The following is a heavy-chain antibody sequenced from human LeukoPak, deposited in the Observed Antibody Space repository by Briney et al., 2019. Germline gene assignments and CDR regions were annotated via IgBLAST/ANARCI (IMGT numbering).Heavy chain of an antibody. D-gene: IGHD2-21*02. CDR1: GYTFTSYA. CDR2: INAGNGNT. Sequence: ASVKVSCKASGYTFTSYAMHWVRQAPGQRLEWMGWINAGNGNTKYSQEFQGRVTITRDTSASTAYMELSSLRSEDMAVYYCARGLAYCGGDCYSLDFWGQGTLVTVSS. CDR3: ARGLAYCGGDCYSLDF. J-gene: IGHJ4*02. V-gene: IGHV1-3*03.